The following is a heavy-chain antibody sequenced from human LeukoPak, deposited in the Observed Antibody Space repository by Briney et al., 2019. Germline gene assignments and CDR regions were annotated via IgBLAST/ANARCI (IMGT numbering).Heavy chain of an antibody. D-gene: IGHD5-18*01. CDR1: GGSFSGYY. CDR3: AQHSGYSYGLDY. CDR2: IYYSGST. J-gene: IGHJ4*02. Sequence: SETLSLTCAVYGGSFSGYYWSWIRQPPGKGLEWIGYIYYSGSTNYNPSLKSRVTISVDTSKNQFSLKLSSVTAADTAVYYCAQHSGYSYGLDYWGQGTLVTVSS. V-gene: IGHV4-59*01.